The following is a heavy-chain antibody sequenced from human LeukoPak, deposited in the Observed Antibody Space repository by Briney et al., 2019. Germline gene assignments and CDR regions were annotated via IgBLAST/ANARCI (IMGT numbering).Heavy chain of an antibody. V-gene: IGHV3-9*01. CDR3: AKSGRYCSGGSCYSTYYGMDV. J-gene: IGHJ6*02. CDR2: ISWNSGSI. D-gene: IGHD2-15*01. Sequence: GGSLRLSCAASGFTFDDYAMHWVRQAPGKGLEWVSGISWNSGSIGYADSVKGRFTISRDNAKNSLYLQMNSLRAEDTALYYCAKSGRYCSGGSCYSTYYGMDVWGQGTTVTVSS. CDR1: GFTFDDYA.